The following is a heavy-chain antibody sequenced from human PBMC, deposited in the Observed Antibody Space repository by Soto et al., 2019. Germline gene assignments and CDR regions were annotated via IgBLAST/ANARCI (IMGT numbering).Heavy chain of an antibody. D-gene: IGHD3-22*01. Sequence: QVQLVQSGAEVKKPGSSVKFSCKASGDTFSSYAISWVRQAPGQGLEWMGGIIPIFGTANYAQKVQGRATITADESTSTAYMELSSLRSEDTAVYYCARDGSGYRSRASPMDVWGQGTTVTVSS. CDR3: ARDGSGYRSRASPMDV. V-gene: IGHV1-69*01. J-gene: IGHJ6*02. CDR2: IIPIFGTA. CDR1: GDTFSSYA.